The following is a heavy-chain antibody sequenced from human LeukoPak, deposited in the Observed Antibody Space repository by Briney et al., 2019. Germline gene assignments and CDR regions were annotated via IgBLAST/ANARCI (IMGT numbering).Heavy chain of an antibody. D-gene: IGHD2-21*02. Sequence: GASVKVSRKASGYTFTSYYMHWVRQAPGQGLEWMGIINPSGGSTSYAQKFQGRVTMTRDTSTSTVYMELSSLRSEDTAVYYCARDLGSVTDVGLNWGQGTLVTVSS. V-gene: IGHV1-46*01. J-gene: IGHJ4*02. CDR3: ARDLGSVTDVGLN. CDR1: GYTFTSYY. CDR2: INPSGGST.